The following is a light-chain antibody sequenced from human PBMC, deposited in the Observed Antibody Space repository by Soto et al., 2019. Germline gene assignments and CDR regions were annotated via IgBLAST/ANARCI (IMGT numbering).Light chain of an antibody. CDR2: AAS. CDR3: QKYNSAPLT. J-gene: IGKJ1*01. CDR1: QSISNY. Sequence: DIQMTQSPSSLSASVGDRVTITCRASQSISNYLAGYQQKPGKVPKLLIYAASTLQSGVPSRFSGSGSGTDFTLTISRLQPEDVATYYCQKYNSAPLTFGQGTKVEIK. V-gene: IGKV1-27*01.